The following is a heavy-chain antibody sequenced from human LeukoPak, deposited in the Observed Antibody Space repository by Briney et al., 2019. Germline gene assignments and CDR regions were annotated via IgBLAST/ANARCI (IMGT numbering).Heavy chain of an antibody. D-gene: IGHD3/OR15-3a*01. CDR2: IYYSGST. Sequence: PSETLSLTCTVSGGSISSYYWSWIRQPPGKGLEGIGYIYYSGSTNYNPSLKSRVTISVDTSKNQFSLKLSSVTAADTAVYYCARWLDNYYGMDVWGQGTTVTVSS. V-gene: IGHV4-59*01. CDR1: GGSISSYY. CDR3: ARWLDNYYGMDV. J-gene: IGHJ6*02.